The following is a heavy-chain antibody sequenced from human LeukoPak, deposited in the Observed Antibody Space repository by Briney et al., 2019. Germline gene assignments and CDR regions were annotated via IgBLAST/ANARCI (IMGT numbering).Heavy chain of an antibody. CDR1: GFTFSSYS. CDR2: ISSSSSYI. CDR3: ARADYGDYGVDY. J-gene: IGHJ4*02. V-gene: IGHV3-21*01. D-gene: IGHD4-17*01. Sequence: KTGGSLRLSCAASGFTFSSYSMNWVRQAPGKGLEWVSSISSSSSYIYYADSVKGRFTISRDNAKNSLYLQMNSLRAVDTAVYYCARADYGDYGVDYWGQGTLVTVSS.